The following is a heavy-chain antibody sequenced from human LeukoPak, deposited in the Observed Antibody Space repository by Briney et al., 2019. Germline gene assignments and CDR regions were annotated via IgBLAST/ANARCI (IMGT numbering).Heavy chain of an antibody. D-gene: IGHD3-16*01. Sequence: GSLRLSCAASGFTFSSYAMHWVRQAPGKGLEYVSAISSNGGSTYYANSVKGRFTISRDNSKNTLYLQMGGLRAEDMAVYYCARVPGDPYYYYGMDVWGQGTTVTVSS. V-gene: IGHV3-64*01. CDR1: GFTFSSYA. CDR2: ISSNGGST. CDR3: ARVPGDPYYYYGMDV. J-gene: IGHJ6*02.